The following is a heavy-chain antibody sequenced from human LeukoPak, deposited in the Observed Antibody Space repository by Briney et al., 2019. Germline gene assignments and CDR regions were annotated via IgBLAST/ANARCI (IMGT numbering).Heavy chain of an antibody. J-gene: IGHJ5*02. CDR2: IYYSGST. Sequence: SETLSLTCTVSGGSISSYYWSWIRQPPGKGLEWIGYIYYSGSTNYNPSLKSRVTISVDTSKNQFSLKLSSVTAADTAVYYCARYTIFEFDLWGQGTLVTVSS. CDR3: ARYTIFEFDL. CDR1: GGSISSYY. V-gene: IGHV4-59*01. D-gene: IGHD3-3*01.